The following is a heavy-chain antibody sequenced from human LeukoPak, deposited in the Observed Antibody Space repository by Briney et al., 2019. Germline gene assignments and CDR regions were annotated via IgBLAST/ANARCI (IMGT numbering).Heavy chain of an antibody. V-gene: IGHV4-4*07. J-gene: IGHJ5*01. CDR1: GGSISSYY. CDR3: ARVDCSGGSCDS. D-gene: IGHD2-15*01. Sequence: SETLSLTCTVSGGSISSYYWSWIRQPAGKGLEWIGRIYTSGSTNYNPSLKSRVTISVDTSKNQFSLKLSSVTAADTAVYYCARVDCSGGSCDSWGQGTLVTVSS. CDR2: IYTSGST.